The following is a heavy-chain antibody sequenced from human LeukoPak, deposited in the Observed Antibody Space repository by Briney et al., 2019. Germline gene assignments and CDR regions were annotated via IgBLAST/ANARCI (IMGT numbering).Heavy chain of an antibody. CDR2: IKTDGSTT. V-gene: IGHV3-74*01. CDR1: GFTFSNYW. CDR3: ARVGTYSD. Sequence: GGSLRLSCAASGFTFSNYWMHWVRQAPGKGLVWVSRIKTDGSTTDYADSVKGRFTISRDNVKNTLYLQMNSLRAEDTAVYYCARVGTYSDWGQGTLVTVSS. J-gene: IGHJ4*02. D-gene: IGHD1-7*01.